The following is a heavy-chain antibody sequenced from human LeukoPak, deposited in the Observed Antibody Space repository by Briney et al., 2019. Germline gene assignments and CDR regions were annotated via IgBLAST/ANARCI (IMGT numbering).Heavy chain of an antibody. CDR3: AREIVATIHSYYYYGMDV. CDR1: GYTFTGYY. V-gene: IGHV1-2*02. Sequence: ASVKVSCKASGYTFTGYYMHWVRQAPGQGLEWMGWINPNSGGTNYARKFQGRVTMTRDTSISTAYMELSRLRSDDTAVYYCAREIVATIHSYYYYGMDVWGQGTTVTVSS. J-gene: IGHJ6*02. D-gene: IGHD5-12*01. CDR2: INPNSGGT.